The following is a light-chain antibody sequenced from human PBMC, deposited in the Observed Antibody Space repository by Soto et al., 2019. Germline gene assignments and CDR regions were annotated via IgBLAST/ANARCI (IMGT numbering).Light chain of an antibody. V-gene: IGLV2-14*01. CDR3: SSYTTAFFYV. CDR2: GVT. J-gene: IGLJ1*01. CDR1: SSAIGAFNY. Sequence: QSVLTQPASVSGSPGQSITISCTGSSSAIGAFNYVAWYQQHPGKAPKLIIHGVTNRPSGVSSRFSGSKSDYTASLTISGLQAEDEADYYCSSYTTAFFYVFGTGTKVTVL.